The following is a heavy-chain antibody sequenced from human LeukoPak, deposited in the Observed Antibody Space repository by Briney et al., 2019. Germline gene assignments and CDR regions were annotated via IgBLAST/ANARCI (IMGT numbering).Heavy chain of an antibody. J-gene: IGHJ6*03. Sequence: SETLSLTCTVSGGSISSYYWSWIRQPPGKGLEWIGYIYYSGSTNYNPSLKSRVTISVDTSKNQFSLKLSSVTAADTAVYYCARVGSYYYYYMDVGGKGTTVTISS. CDR1: GGSISSYY. CDR2: IYYSGST. V-gene: IGHV4-59*01. CDR3: ARVGSYYYYYMDV.